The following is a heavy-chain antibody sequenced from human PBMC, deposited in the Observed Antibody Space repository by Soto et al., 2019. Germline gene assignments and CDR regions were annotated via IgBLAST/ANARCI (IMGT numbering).Heavy chain of an antibody. Sequence: SETLSLTCTVSGGTISSSSYYWGWIRQPPGKGLEWIGSIYYSGSTYYNPSLKSRVTISVDTSKNQFSLKLSSVTAADTAVYYCARLPGEYSGSYYWFDPWGQGTLVTVSS. J-gene: IGHJ5*02. CDR3: ARLPGEYSGSYYWFDP. CDR2: IYYSGST. V-gene: IGHV4-39*01. CDR1: GGTISSSSYY. D-gene: IGHD1-26*01.